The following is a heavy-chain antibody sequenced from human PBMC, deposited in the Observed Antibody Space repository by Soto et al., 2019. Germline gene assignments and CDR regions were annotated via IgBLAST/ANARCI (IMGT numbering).Heavy chain of an antibody. CDR1: GGTFSSYA. CDR3: ERDQGRNRGYEDY. J-gene: IGHJ4*02. D-gene: IGHD5-12*01. V-gene: IGHV1-69*01. Sequence: QVQLVQSGAEVKKPGSSVKVSCKASGGTFSSYAISWVRQAPGQGLEWMGGIIPIFGTANYAQKFQGRVTIPADESTSTAYMELRSLRSEGQAVYYCERDQGRNRGYEDYWGQGTLETVSS. CDR2: IIPIFGTA.